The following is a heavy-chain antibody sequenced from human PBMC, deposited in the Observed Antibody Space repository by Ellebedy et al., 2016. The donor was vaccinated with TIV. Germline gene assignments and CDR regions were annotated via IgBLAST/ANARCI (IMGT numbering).Heavy chain of an antibody. CDR2: IKQDGSEK. V-gene: IGHV3-7*01. CDR1: GFTFSTYA. CDR3: ARDIDASGNS. J-gene: IGHJ4*02. D-gene: IGHD3-10*01. Sequence: GESLKISXAASGFTFSTYAMSWVRQAPGKGLEWVANIKQDGSEKYYVDSVKGRFTISRDNAKNSLYLQMNSLRAEDTAVYYCARDIDASGNSWGQGTLVTVSS.